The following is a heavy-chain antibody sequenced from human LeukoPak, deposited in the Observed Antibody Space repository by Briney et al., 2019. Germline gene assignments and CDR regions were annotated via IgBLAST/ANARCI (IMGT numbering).Heavy chain of an antibody. CDR2: INPNSGGT. V-gene: IGHV1-2*02. D-gene: IGHD6-13*01. J-gene: IGHJ3*02. CDR1: GYTFTGYY. CDR3: ARSRQQLVEDAFDI. Sequence: ASVKVSCKASGYTFTGYYMHWVRQAPGQGLEWMGWINPNSGGTNYAQKFQGRVTMTRDTSISTAYMELSRLGSDDTAVYYCARSRQQLVEDAFDIWGQGTMVTVSS.